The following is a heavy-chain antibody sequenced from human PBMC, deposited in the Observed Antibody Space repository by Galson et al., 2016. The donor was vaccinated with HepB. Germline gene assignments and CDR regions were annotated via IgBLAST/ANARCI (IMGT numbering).Heavy chain of an antibody. J-gene: IGHJ4*02. V-gene: IGHV3-23*01. D-gene: IGHD3-9*01. CDR3: AKLGGTFDRGVDWDY. CDR1: GFTFSSCA. CDR2: ITGSGGST. Sequence: SLRLSCAASGFTFSSCAMSWVRQAPGKGLEWVSAITGSGGSTFYADSVTGRFTISRDNSRNSLYLQMNSLRADDTAVYYCAKLGGTFDRGVDWDYWGQGSLVTVSS.